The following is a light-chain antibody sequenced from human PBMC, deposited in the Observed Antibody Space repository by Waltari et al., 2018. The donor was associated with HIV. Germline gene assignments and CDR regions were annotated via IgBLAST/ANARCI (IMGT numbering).Light chain of an antibody. V-gene: IGLV3-10*01. CDR3: CATDGSANRRSV. CDR2: EDS. CDR1: ALPNKY. Sequence: SYELTQPPPVSVSPGQTARITCSGDALPNKYAYWYPHKSCQAPVMVIDEDSRRRSGSPEKCSGSSSGRRAALTTSGGQGEEEADYYCCATDGSANRRSVFGGGTKLTVL. J-gene: IGLJ2*01.